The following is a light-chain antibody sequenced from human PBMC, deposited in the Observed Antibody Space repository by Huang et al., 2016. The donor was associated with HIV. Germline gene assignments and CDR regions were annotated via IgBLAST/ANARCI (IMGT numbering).Light chain of an antibody. CDR3: QQYNNWPKVFT. V-gene: IGKV3-15*01. Sequence: EIVMTQSPATLSVSPGERATLSCRASQRVSSNLAWYPQNPGQAPRLLIYGASTRATGIPARFSGSGSGTEFTLTISSLQSEDFAVYYCQQYNNWPKVFTFGPGTKVDIK. CDR2: GAS. J-gene: IGKJ3*01. CDR1: QRVSSN.